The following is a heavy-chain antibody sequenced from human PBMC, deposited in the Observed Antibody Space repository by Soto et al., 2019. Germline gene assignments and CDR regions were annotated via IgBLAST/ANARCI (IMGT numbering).Heavy chain of an antibody. CDR2: IYYSGST. CDR1: GGSISSTNYY. J-gene: IGHJ4*02. CDR3: ARRWSSATFDY. Sequence: ETLSLTCTISGGSISSTNYYWGWIRQPPGKGLEWIGNIYYSGSTYYNPSLKSRVTISVDTSKNQFSLKLSSVTTADTAVYYCARRWSSATFDYWGQGTLVTVSS. V-gene: IGHV4-39*01. D-gene: IGHD6-25*01.